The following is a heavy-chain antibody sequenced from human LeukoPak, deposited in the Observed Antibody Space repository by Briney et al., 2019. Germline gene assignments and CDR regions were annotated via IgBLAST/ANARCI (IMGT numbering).Heavy chain of an antibody. V-gene: IGHV3-33*01. CDR1: GFTFSSYG. CDR2: IWYDGSNK. J-gene: IGHJ6*02. D-gene: IGHD3-3*01. Sequence: GGSLRLSWAASGFTFSSYGMHWVRQAPGKGLEWVAVIWYDGSNKYYADSVKGRFTISRDNSKNTLYLQMNSLRAEDTAVYYCARGHYDFWSGYPTYYYYYGMDVWGQGTTVTVSS. CDR3: ARGHYDFWSGYPTYYYYYGMDV.